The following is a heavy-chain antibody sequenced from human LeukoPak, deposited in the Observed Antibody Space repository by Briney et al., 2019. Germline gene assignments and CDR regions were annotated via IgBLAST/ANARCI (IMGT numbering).Heavy chain of an antibody. Sequence: GGSLRLFCAASGLTFSNYDMNWVRQAPGKGLEYVSGINDNGGRTHYGDSVKGRFSISRDNSKNTLHLQMSTLRAEDTALYYCVKDVGGSYAFDYWGQGILVTAAS. V-gene: IGHV3-64D*09. J-gene: IGHJ4*02. D-gene: IGHD1-26*01. CDR2: INDNGGRT. CDR1: GLTFSNYD. CDR3: VKDVGGSYAFDY.